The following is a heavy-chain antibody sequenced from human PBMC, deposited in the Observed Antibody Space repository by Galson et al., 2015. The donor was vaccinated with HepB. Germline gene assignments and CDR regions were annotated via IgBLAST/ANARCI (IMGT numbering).Heavy chain of an antibody. J-gene: IGHJ4*02. V-gene: IGHV3-23*01. D-gene: IGHD3-3*01. CDR1: RFTFSSYA. CDR2: ISGSGGNT. CDR3: AKVQGYDFWSGYQDYFNY. Sequence: SLRLSCAASRFTFSSYAMSWVRQAPGKGLEWVSAISGSGGNTYYADSVKGRFTISRDNSKNTLYLQMNSLRAEDTAVYYCAKVQGYDFWSGYQDYFNYWGQGTLVSVSS.